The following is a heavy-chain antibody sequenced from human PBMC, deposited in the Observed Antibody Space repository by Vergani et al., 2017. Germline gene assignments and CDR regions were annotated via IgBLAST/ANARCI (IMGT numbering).Heavy chain of an antibody. J-gene: IGHJ6*02. Sequence: EVQLVESGGGLVKPGGSLRLSCAASGFTFSSYSMYWVRQAPGKGLEWVSSISSSSSYIYYADSVKGRFTISRDNAKNSLYLQMNSLRAEDTAVYYCARDPTIGMDVWGQGTTVTVSS. CDR2: ISSSSSYI. CDR1: GFTFSSYS. CDR3: ARDPTIGMDV. V-gene: IGHV3-21*04. D-gene: IGHD5-12*01.